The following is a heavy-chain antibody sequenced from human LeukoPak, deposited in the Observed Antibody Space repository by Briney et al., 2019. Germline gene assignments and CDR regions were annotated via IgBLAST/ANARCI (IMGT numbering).Heavy chain of an antibody. D-gene: IGHD6-13*01. CDR3: ARDAAALSVFWFDP. V-gene: IGHV4-39*07. J-gene: IGHJ5*02. CDR1: GGSISSSSYY. Sequence: ASETLSLTCTVSGGSISSSSYYWGWIRQPPGKGLEWIGSIYYSGSTYYNPSLKSRVTISVDTSKNQFSLKPSSVTAADTAVYYCARDAAALSVFWFDPWGQGTLVTVSS. CDR2: IYYSGST.